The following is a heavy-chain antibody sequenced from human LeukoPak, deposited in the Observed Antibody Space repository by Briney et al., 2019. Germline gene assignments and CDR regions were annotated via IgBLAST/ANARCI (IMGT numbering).Heavy chain of an antibody. Sequence: GGSLRLSCVASGFPFSSYWMTWVRQAPGKGLEWVANIKQDGSKKSYVDSVKGRFTISRDNSKNTLYLQMNSLRAEDTAVYYCAKMAVAADYWGQGTLVTVSS. D-gene: IGHD6-19*01. V-gene: IGHV3-7*03. J-gene: IGHJ4*02. CDR3: AKMAVAADY. CDR2: IKQDGSKK. CDR1: GFPFSSYW.